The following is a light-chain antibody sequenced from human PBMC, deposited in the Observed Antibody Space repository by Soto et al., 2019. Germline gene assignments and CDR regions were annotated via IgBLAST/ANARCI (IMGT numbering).Light chain of an antibody. CDR3: KQYNSYPYT. J-gene: IGKJ2*01. Sequence: DIQMTQSPSTLSASVGDRVTITCRASHIISTWLAWYQQKPGKAPEFLIYKASSLESGVPSRCSGSGSGTEFTITISSLQTEDFSTYYCKQYNSYPYTFGRGTKREI. CDR1: HIISTW. CDR2: KAS. V-gene: IGKV1-5*03.